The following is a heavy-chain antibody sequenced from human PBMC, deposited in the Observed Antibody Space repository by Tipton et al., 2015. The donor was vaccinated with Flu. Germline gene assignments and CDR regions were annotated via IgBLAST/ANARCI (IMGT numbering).Heavy chain of an antibody. Sequence: SLRLSCAASGFTFSTYPMTWVRQAPGKGLEWVAIIKQDASEKLYVDSVEGRFTISRDNAKNSLSLQMDSLRGDDTAVYYCAGGSGWLITDWGQGTLVTVSS. J-gene: IGHJ4*02. V-gene: IGHV3-7*01. CDR2: IKQDASEK. D-gene: IGHD6-19*01. CDR1: GFTFSTYP. CDR3: AGGSGWLITD.